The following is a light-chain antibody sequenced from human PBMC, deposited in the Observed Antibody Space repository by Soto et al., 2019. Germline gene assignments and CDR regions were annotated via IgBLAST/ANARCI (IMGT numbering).Light chain of an antibody. CDR2: DAS. Sequence: EIVLTQSPATLAFSPGERATLSCRASQSVSSYLAWYQQKPGQAPRLLIYDASNRATGIPARFSGSGSGTDFTLTISRLEPEDFAVYYCQQYGSSTTFGGGTKVDIK. CDR1: QSVSSY. V-gene: IGKV3-11*01. CDR3: QQYGSSTT. J-gene: IGKJ4*01.